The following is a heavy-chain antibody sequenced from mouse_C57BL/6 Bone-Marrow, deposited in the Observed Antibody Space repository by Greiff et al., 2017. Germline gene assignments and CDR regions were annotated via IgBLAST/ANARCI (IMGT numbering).Heavy chain of an antibody. V-gene: IGHV5-6*01. Sequence: EVKLQESGGDLVKPGGSLKLSCAASGFTFSSYGMSWVRQTPDKRLEWVATISSGGSYTYYPDSVKGRFTISRDKAKNTLYLQMSSLKSEDTAMYYCARHRATTAYFDVWGTGTTVTVSS. J-gene: IGHJ1*03. D-gene: IGHD1-2*01. CDR2: ISSGGSYT. CDR1: GFTFSSYG. CDR3: ARHRATTAYFDV.